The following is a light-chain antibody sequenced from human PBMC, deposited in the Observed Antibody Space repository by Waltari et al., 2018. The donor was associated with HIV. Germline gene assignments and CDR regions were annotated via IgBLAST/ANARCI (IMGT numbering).Light chain of an antibody. V-gene: IGKV2-28*01. Sequence: DIVMTQSPLSLPVTPGEPASISCRSSQSLLHSNGYNYLDWYLQKPGQSPQLLIYLGSNRASGVPDRFSGSGSGTDFTLKISRVEAEDVVVYYCRQALQTQFTFGPGTKVDIK. CDR1: QSLLHSNGYNY. J-gene: IGKJ3*01. CDR3: RQALQTQFT. CDR2: LGS.